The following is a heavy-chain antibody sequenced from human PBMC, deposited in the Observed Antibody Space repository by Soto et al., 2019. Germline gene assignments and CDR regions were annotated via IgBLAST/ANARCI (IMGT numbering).Heavy chain of an antibody. CDR2: IGIAGDT. CDR1: GFTFSSYD. J-gene: IGHJ4*02. CDR3: ARSRKVTLPHFDY. Sequence: EVQLVESGGGLVQPGGSLRISCAASGFTFSSYDMHWVRQATGKGLEWVSAIGIAGDTYYLDSVKGRFTISRENAKNSLYLQMNSLRAEDTAVYYCARSRKVTLPHFDYWGQGTLVTVSS. V-gene: IGHV3-13*01. D-gene: IGHD2-21*02.